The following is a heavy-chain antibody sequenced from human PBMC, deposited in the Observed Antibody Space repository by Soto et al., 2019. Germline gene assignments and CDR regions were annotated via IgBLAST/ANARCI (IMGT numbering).Heavy chain of an antibody. Sequence: PGGSLRLSCAASGFTFSSDGMHWVRQAPGKGLEWVAVISYDGSYQYYVDSVKGRFTISRDNSKNTLYLQMNSLRAEDTAVYYCAKDEISKTIRGDAFNFWGQRTMVTVSS. D-gene: IGHD1-7*01. CDR1: GFTFSSDG. V-gene: IGHV3-30*18. CDR2: ISYDGSYQ. CDR3: AKDEISKTIRGDAFNF. J-gene: IGHJ3*01.